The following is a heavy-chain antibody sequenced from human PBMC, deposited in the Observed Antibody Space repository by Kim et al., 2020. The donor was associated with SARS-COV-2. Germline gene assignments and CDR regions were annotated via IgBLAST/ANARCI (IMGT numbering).Heavy chain of an antibody. Sequence: ASVKVSCKASGYTFTSYGISWVRQAPGQGLEWMGWISAYNGNTNYAQKLQGRVTMTTDTSTSTAYMELRSLRSDDTAVYYCARDSPDYYDSSGYWKNAFDIWGQGTMVTVSS. CDR1: GYTFTSYG. V-gene: IGHV1-18*01. CDR3: ARDSPDYYDSSGYWKNAFDI. CDR2: ISAYNGNT. J-gene: IGHJ3*02. D-gene: IGHD3-22*01.